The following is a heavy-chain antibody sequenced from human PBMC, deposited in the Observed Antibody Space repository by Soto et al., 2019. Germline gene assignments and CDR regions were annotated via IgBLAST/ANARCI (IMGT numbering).Heavy chain of an antibody. CDR1: GGSISGYY. Sequence: QVQLQESGPGLVKPSETLSLTCTVSGGSISGYYWSWIRQPPGKGLEWIGYIHYSGSTTYNPSLQSRVTLSVDTSRNQFSLKLSPVTAADTALDYCARVLPRGDTEYWGQGTLVTVSS. D-gene: IGHD4-17*01. CDR3: ARVLPRGDTEY. J-gene: IGHJ4*02. V-gene: IGHV4-59*01. CDR2: IHYSGST.